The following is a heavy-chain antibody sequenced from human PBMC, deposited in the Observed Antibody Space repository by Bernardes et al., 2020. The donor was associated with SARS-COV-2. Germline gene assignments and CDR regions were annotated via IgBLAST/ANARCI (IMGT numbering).Heavy chain of an antibody. V-gene: IGHV4-34*01. D-gene: IGHD3-22*01. J-gene: IGHJ4*02. CDR2: IDHSGST. CDR1: GGSFSDYY. Sequence: SETLSLTCAFSGGSFSDYYWSWIRQPPGKGLEWIGEIDHSGSTNYNPSLKSRVTISVDTSKNQFSLKVNSVTAADTAMYYWARGHYYDNSDHYYGGEKFGYWGQGTLVTVSS. CDR3: ARGHYYDNSDHYYGGEKFGY.